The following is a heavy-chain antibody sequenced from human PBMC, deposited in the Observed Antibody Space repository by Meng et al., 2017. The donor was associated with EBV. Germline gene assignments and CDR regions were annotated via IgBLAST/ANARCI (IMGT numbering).Heavy chain of an antibody. D-gene: IGHD3-22*01. CDR3: ARGPYYYDSSGYYYGEFDP. Sequence: VQLGEVGAEVKNPGRQGKVSSNASVYTFTRYDYNWVLQATGQGLEWMGWMNPNSGNTGYAQKFQGRVTMTRNTSISTAYMELSSLRSEDTAVYYCARGPYYYDSSGYYYGEFDPWGQGTLVTVSS. V-gene: IGHV1-8*01. CDR2: MNPNSGNT. CDR1: VYTFTRYD. J-gene: IGHJ5*02.